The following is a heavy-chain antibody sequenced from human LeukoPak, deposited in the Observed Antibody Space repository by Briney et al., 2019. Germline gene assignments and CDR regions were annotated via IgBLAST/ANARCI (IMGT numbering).Heavy chain of an antibody. Sequence: GASVKVSCKASGGTFSSYAISWVRQAPGQGLEWMGRTIPILGIANYAQKFQGRVTITADKSTSTAYMELSSLRSEDTAVYYCARGDGYLDYWGQGTLVTVSS. CDR3: ARGDGYLDY. V-gene: IGHV1-69*04. CDR2: TIPILGIA. D-gene: IGHD5-24*01. J-gene: IGHJ4*02. CDR1: GGTFSSYA.